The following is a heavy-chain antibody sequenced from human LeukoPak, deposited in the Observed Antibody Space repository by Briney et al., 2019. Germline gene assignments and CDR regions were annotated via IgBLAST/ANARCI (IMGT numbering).Heavy chain of an antibody. J-gene: IGHJ4*02. CDR3: ARQKDYGDPFDC. D-gene: IGHD4-17*01. V-gene: IGHV4-59*08. Sequence: SETLSLTCTVSGGSISTYYWSRIRQPPGKGLEWLGYIYYSGITNYNPSLKSRVTISVDTSKNQFSLKLSSVTAADTAVYYCARQKDYGDPFDCWGQGTLVTVSS. CDR1: GGSISTYY. CDR2: IYYSGIT.